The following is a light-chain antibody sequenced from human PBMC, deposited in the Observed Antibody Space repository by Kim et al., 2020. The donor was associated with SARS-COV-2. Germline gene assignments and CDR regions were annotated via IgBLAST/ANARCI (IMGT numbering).Light chain of an antibody. V-gene: IGLV1-36*01. J-gene: IGLJ2*01. Sequence: QSVLTQPPSVSAAPRQRVSISCSVSSSNIGNNAVNWYQQLPGKAPKLLIYYDDLLPSGVSDRFSGSKSGTSGSLAISGLQSEDEAGYYCAAWDDSLNGPVFGGGTQLTVL. CDR2: YDD. CDR1: SSNIGNNA. CDR3: AAWDDSLNGPV.